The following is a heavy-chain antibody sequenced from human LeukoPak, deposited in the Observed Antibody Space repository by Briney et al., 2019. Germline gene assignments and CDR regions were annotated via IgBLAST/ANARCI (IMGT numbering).Heavy chain of an antibody. J-gene: IGHJ4*02. V-gene: IGHV4-59*08. Sequence: PSETLSLTCTVSGGSISGYYWSWIRQPPGKGLECIGYIFYGGCTNYNPSLKSRVTISVDTSKNQFSLKLSSVTAADTAVYYCARRYFDWSTFDYWGQGTLVTVSS. CDR3: ARRYFDWSTFDY. CDR2: IFYGGCT. D-gene: IGHD3-9*01. CDR1: GGSISGYY.